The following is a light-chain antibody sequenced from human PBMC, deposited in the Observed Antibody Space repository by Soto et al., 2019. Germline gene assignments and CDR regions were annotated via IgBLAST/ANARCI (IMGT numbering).Light chain of an antibody. J-gene: IGKJ1*01. CDR1: QSVSSSY. V-gene: IGKV3-20*01. CDR2: GAS. CDR3: QQYGSSLTWT. Sequence: EIVLTQSPGTLSLSPGERATLSCRASQSVSSSYLAWYQQKPGQAPRLLIYGASSRATGIPDRFSGSGSGTDFTLTISRLETEDSAVYYCQQYGSSLTWTFGQGTKVEI.